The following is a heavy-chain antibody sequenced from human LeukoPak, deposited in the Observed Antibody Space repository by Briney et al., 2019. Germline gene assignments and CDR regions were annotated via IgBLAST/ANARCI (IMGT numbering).Heavy chain of an antibody. V-gene: IGHV4-39*01. CDR1: GGSVSGSSYC. J-gene: IGHJ4*02. D-gene: IGHD6-19*01. CDR3: VVPSLGGWLVPFEY. CDR2: MLYTGNT. Sequence: SETLSLTCTVSGGSVSGSSYCWGWVRQPPGKGLEWDGSMLYTGNTYQNPSLRSRVTMSADTSTNQFSLSLNSVTATDTAVYYCVVPSLGGWLVPFEYWGKGILATVSS.